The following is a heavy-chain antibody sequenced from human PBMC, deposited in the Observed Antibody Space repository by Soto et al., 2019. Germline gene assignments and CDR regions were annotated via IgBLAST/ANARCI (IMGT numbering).Heavy chain of an antibody. Sequence: QVHLQESGPGLVKPSETLSLTCAVSGDSIKTETWWSWLRQLPRTGLEWIGEIKHTGDANANPALRSRVSMSVDRTKNQFFLNLRSVSAADTAVYFCAREGRLHWCESWAQGTLVTVSS. CDR2: IKHTGDA. CDR3: AREGRLHWCES. V-gene: IGHV4-4*02. CDR1: GDSIKTETW. J-gene: IGHJ5*01.